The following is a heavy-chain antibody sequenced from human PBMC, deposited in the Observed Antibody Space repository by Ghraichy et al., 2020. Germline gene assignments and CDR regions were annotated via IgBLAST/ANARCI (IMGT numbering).Heavy chain of an antibody. CDR3: ARDHPSNYGGGRDY. Sequence: ASVKVSCKASGYTFTGYYMHWVRQAPGQGLEWMGWINPNSGGTNYAQKFQGRVTMTRDTSISTAYMELSRLRSDDTAVYYCARDHPSNYGGGRDYWGQGTLVTVSS. CDR2: INPNSGGT. J-gene: IGHJ4*02. CDR1: GYTFTGYY. D-gene: IGHD1-7*01. V-gene: IGHV1-2*02.